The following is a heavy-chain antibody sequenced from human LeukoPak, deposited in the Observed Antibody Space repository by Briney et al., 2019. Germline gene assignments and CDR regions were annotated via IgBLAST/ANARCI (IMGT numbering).Heavy chain of an antibody. Sequence: GGSLRLSCAASGFTFSSYAMSWVRQAPGKGLEWVSAISGSGGSTSYAQKFQGRVTMTRDTSTSTVYMELSSLRSEDTAVYYCARDSSSSGEFWFDPWGQGTLVTVSS. CDR2: ISGSGGST. CDR1: GFTFSSYA. J-gene: IGHJ5*02. D-gene: IGHD6-6*01. V-gene: IGHV3-23*01. CDR3: ARDSSSSGEFWFDP.